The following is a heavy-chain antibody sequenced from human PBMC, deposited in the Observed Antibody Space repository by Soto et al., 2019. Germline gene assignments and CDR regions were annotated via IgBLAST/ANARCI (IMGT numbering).Heavy chain of an antibody. CDR3: AKLLGGVTEAIDYFDY. CDR2: IIPIFGTA. Sequence: ASVKVSCKASGGTFSSYAISWVRQAPGQGLEWMGGIIPIFGTANYAQKFQGRVTITTDESTSTAYMELSSLRSEDTAVYYCAKLLGGVTEAIDYFDYWGQGTLVTVSS. D-gene: IGHD2-15*01. V-gene: IGHV1-69*05. J-gene: IGHJ4*02. CDR1: GGTFSSYA.